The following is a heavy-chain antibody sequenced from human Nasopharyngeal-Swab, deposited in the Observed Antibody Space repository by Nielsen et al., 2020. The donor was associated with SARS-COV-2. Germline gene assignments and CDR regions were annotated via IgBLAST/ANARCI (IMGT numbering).Heavy chain of an antibody. CDR2: ISSSSSYI. Sequence: GESLKISCAASGFAFSSYSMNWVRQAPGKGLELVSSISSSSSYIYYADSVKGRFTISRDNAKNSLYLQMHSLRAEDTDVYYCARVDSASHRQIRYYNYYYMDVCGKGTTVTVSS. D-gene: IGHD1-26*01. CDR3: ARVDSASHRQIRYYNYYYMDV. V-gene: IGHV3-21*01. CDR1: GFAFSSYS. J-gene: IGHJ6*03.